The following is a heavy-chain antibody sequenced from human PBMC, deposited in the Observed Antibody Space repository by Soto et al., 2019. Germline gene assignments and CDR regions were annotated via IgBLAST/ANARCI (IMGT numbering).Heavy chain of an antibody. CDR2: ISRSSTYI. D-gene: IGHD3-16*01. V-gene: IGHV3-21*01. CDR3: ARGVLPISSTSWFDP. J-gene: IGHJ5*02. Sequence: AGGSLRLSCVVSGFPFSTSNINWVRQAPGKGLEWVSFISRSSTYIYYADSVKGRFTISRDDAENSLFLQMNSLRAEDTAVYYCARGVLPISSTSWFDPWGQGTLVTVSS. CDR1: GFPFSTSN.